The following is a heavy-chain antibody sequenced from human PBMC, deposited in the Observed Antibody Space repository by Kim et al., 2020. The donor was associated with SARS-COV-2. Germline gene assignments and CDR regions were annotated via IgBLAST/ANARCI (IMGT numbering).Heavy chain of an antibody. V-gene: IGHV3-33*05. D-gene: IGHD3-22*01. CDR1: GFTFSGYY. Sequence: GGSLRLSCAASGFTFSGYYMSWVRQAPGKGLEWVAFISCSGSNKYYADSVKGRFTISRDNTKNTLYLQMNSLRAEDTAVYYCARGHYCDSSGYYSAVGYWGQGTLVTVSS. CDR2: ISCSGSNK. J-gene: IGHJ4*02. CDR3: ARGHYCDSSGYYSAVGY.